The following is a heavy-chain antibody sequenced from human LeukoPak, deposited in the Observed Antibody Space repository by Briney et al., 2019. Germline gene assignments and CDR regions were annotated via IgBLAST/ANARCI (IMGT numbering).Heavy chain of an antibody. J-gene: IGHJ4*02. CDR1: GFTFSSYE. CDR3: ATSGWGGYYFDY. D-gene: IGHD6-19*01. CDR2: ISSSSSYI. V-gene: IGHV3-21*01. Sequence: PGGSLRLSCAASGFTFSSYEMNWVRQAPGKGLEWVSSISSSSSYIYYADSVKGRFTISRDNAKNSLYLQMNSLRAEDTAVYYCATSGWGGYYFDYWGQGTLVTVSS.